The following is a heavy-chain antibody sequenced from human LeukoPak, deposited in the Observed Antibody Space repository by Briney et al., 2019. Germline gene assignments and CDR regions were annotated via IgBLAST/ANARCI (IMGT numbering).Heavy chain of an antibody. Sequence: PGGSLRLSCAASGFTFTSYTMNWVRQAPGKGLEWVSSISSSSSYIYYADSVKGRFTISRDNAKNSLYLQMNSLRAEDTAVYFCARGPYDSSGSQDYWGQGTLVTVSS. CDR3: ARGPYDSSGSQDY. CDR2: ISSSSSYI. J-gene: IGHJ4*02. D-gene: IGHD3-22*01. CDR1: GFTFTSYT. V-gene: IGHV3-21*01.